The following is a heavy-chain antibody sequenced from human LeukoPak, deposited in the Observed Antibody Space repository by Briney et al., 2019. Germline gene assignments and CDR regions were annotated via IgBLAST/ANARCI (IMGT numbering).Heavy chain of an antibody. Sequence: GGSLRLSCAAPGFTFSTYAMRWDRQAPGKGLEWVSGSSGSGGTTYYADSVKGRFTISRDNSKNTLYLQMNSLRAEDTAVYYCAMGYYDILTGYYPYYVDVWGKGTTVTVSS. V-gene: IGHV3-23*01. D-gene: IGHD3-9*01. CDR3: AMGYYDILTGYYPYYVDV. CDR2: SSGSGGTT. J-gene: IGHJ6*03. CDR1: GFTFSTYA.